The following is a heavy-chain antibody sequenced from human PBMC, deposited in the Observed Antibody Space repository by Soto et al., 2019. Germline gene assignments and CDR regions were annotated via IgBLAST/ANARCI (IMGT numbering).Heavy chain of an antibody. J-gene: IGHJ4*02. V-gene: IGHV4-34*01. D-gene: IGHD2-2*01. CDR3: ARGSGIAVIPGELEDVHYDY. CDR2: IRQSGSR. CDR1: GKSFSGHT. Sequence: QVQLQQWGAGLLKPSDTLSLTCAVYGKSFSGHTWSWIRQSPGKRLEWLGEIRQSGSRYNNPSLKTRVTILADTSQNQFTLTLNSVTAADTGVFYCARGSGIAVIPGELEDVHYDYWGQGTLGSVSS.